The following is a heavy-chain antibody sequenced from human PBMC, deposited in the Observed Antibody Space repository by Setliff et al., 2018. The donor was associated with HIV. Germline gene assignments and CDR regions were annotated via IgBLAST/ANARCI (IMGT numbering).Heavy chain of an antibody. J-gene: IGHJ5*02. CDR2: IHYNDGKT. Sequence: SETLSLTCTVSGGSISSGSNYWSWIRQPAGKGLEWIGSIHYNDGKTYYNAALRSRVTISADTSKNQFSLKLNSVTAADTAVYYCASRIYYYDSSRVLREEGFDPWGQGTLVTVSS. CDR3: ASRIYYYDSSRVLREEGFDP. V-gene: IGHV4-39*01. CDR1: GGSISSGSNY. D-gene: IGHD3-22*01.